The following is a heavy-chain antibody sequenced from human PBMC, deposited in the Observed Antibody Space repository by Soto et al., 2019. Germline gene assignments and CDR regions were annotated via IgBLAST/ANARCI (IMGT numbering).Heavy chain of an antibody. D-gene: IGHD5-18*01. CDR3: ARTSMQSRGYSYGHGGMDV. CDR1: GYRFTSYW. V-gene: IGHV5-10-1*01. J-gene: IGHJ6*02. Sequence: GESLKISCTGFGYRFTSYWISWVRQMPGKGMEWMGRIDPSDSYTNYSPSFQGHVTISADKSISTAYLQWSSLKASDTAMYYCARTSMQSRGYSYGHGGMDVWGQGTTVTVSS. CDR2: IDPSDSYT.